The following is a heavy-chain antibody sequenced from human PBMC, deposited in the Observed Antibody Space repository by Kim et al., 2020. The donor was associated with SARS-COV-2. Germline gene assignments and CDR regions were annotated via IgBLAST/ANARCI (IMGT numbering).Heavy chain of an antibody. CDR2: ISGAANNT. CDR3: AKIGSPGSYHFDY. D-gene: IGHD2-15*01. V-gene: IGHV3-23*01. J-gene: IGHJ4*02. Sequence: GGSLRLSCAASGLTFSSYGMSWVRQAPGKGLEWVSLISGAANNTYYADSVKGRFTISRDNSKNTLWLQMNSLRAEDTAVYYCAKIGSPGSYHFDYWGQGALVSVSS. CDR1: GLTFSSYG.